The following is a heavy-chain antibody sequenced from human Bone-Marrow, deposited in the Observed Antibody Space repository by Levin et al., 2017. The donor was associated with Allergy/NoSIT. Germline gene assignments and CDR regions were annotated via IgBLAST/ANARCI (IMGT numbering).Heavy chain of an antibody. CDR2: INSDGSST. D-gene: IGHD5-18*01. V-gene: IGHV3-74*01. Sequence: GGSLRLSCAASGFTFTSYWMHWVRQAPGKGLVWVSRINSDGSSTNYADSVKGRFTISRDNAKNTLYLQMNSLRAEDTAVYYCAKADTAMVLFFDYWGQGTLVTVSS. CDR3: AKADTAMVLFFDY. CDR1: GFTFTSYW. J-gene: IGHJ4*02.